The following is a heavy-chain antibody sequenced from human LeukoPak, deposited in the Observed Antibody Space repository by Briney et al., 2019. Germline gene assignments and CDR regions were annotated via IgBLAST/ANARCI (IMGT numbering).Heavy chain of an antibody. CDR2: IWYDGSNK. V-gene: IGHV3-33*01. CDR1: GFTFSSYG. Sequence: WGSLRLSCAASGFTFSSYGMHWVRQAPGKGLEWVAVIWYDGSNKYYADSVKGRFTISRDNSKNTLYLQMNSLRAEDTAVYYCARDREQTTVTTGGFDPWGQGTLVTVSS. CDR3: ARDREQTTVTTGGFDP. D-gene: IGHD4-17*01. J-gene: IGHJ5*02.